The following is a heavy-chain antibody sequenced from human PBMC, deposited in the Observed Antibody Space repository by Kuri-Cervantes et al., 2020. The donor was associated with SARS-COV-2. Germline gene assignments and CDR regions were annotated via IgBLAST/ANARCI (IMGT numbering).Heavy chain of an antibody. CDR2: ISSSSSYI. CDR1: GFTFSSYA. V-gene: IGHV3-21*01. J-gene: IGHJ4*02. D-gene: IGHD2-2*01. CDR3: AREPTSVGRGCSSTSCYYEVDY. Sequence: GGSLRLSCAASGFTFSSYAMHWVRQAPGKGLEWVSSISSSSSYIYYADSVKGRFTISRDNAKNSLYLQMNSLRAEDTAVYYCAREPTSVGRGCSSTSCYYEVDYWGQGTLATVSS.